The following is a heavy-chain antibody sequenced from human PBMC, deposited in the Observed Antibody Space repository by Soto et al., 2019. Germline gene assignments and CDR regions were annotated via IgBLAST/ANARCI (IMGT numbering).Heavy chain of an antibody. J-gene: IGHJ6*02. CDR1: GFTFSDYY. V-gene: IGHV3-11*01. CDR2: ISSSGSTI. D-gene: IGHD6-13*01. Sequence: QVQLVESGGGLVKPGGSLRLSCAASGFTFSDYYMSWIRQAPGKGLEWVSYISSSGSTIYYADSVKGRFTISRDNAKNSLYLQMNSLRAEDTAVYYCARSRKPTGSSWYWGSEDYYYGMDVWGQGTTVTVSS. CDR3: ARSRKPTGSSWYWGSEDYYYGMDV.